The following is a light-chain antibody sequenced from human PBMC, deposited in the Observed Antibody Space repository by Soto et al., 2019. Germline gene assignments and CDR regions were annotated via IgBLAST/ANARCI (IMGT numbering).Light chain of an antibody. CDR3: QSSQDDFWV. J-gene: IGLJ3*02. CDR2: EDN. Sequence: NFVLTQPHSVSGSPGQTVTISCAGRGGTIASNYVQWYQQRPGSAPTTVIFEDNQRPSGVPDRFSGSIDSSSNSASLTISGLKPEDEADYYWQSSQDDFWVFGGGTKLTVL. V-gene: IGLV6-57*02. CDR1: GGTIASNY.